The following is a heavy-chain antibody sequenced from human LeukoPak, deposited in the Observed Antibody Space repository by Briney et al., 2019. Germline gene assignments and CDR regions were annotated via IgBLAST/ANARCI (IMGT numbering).Heavy chain of an antibody. CDR1: GGSFSGYY. J-gene: IGHJ6*02. V-gene: IGHV4-34*01. D-gene: IGHD2-15*01. CDR3: AGVVVAADYYYYGMDV. CDR2: INHSGST. Sequence: SETLSLTCAVYGGSFSGYYWSWIRQPPGKGLEWIGEINHSGSTNYNPSLKSRVTISVDTSKNQFSLKLSSVTAADTAVYYCAGVVVAADYYYYGMDVWGQGTTVTVSS.